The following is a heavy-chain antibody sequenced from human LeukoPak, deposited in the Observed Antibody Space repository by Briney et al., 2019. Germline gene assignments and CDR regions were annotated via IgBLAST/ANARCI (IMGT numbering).Heavy chain of an antibody. CDR3: ARDYCSSTSCLVGFFDY. CDR1: GFTFSSYS. Sequence: GGSLGLSCAASGFTFSSYSMNWVRQAPGKGLEWVSSISSSSSYIYYADSVKGRFTISRDNAKNSLYLQMNSLRAEDTAVYYCARDYCSSTSCLVGFFDYWGQGTLVTVSS. D-gene: IGHD2-2*01. J-gene: IGHJ4*02. V-gene: IGHV3-21*01. CDR2: ISSSSSYI.